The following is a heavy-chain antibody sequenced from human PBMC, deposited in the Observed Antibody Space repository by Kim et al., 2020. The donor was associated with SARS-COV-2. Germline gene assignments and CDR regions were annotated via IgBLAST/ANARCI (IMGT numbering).Heavy chain of an antibody. CDR3: AKGQIMFDP. Sequence: GGSLRLSCAASGFTFSSYAISWVRQAPGKGLEWVSGVSASGGSTHYADSVKGRFTISRDNSKNTLYLQMNSLRAEDTAVYYCAKGQIMFDPWGQGTLVTVSS. CDR1: GFTFSSYA. J-gene: IGHJ5*02. CDR2: VSASGGST. V-gene: IGHV3-23*01.